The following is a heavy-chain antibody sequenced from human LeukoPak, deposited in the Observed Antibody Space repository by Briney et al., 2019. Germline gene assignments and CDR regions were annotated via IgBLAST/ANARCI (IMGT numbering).Heavy chain of an antibody. V-gene: IGHV4-59*01. J-gene: IGHJ4*02. CDR1: GGSISSYY. Sequence: SETLSLTCTVSGGSISSYYWSWIRLPPGKGLAWIGYIYYSGSTNYNPSLKSRVTISVDTSKNQFSLKLSSVTAADTAVYYCARTYYDFWSGHRYYFDYWGQGTLVTVSS. CDR2: IYYSGST. D-gene: IGHD3-3*01. CDR3: ARTYYDFWSGHRYYFDY.